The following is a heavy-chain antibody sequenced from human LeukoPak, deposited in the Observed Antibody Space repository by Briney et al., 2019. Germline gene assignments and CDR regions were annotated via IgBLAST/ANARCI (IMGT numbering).Heavy chain of an antibody. V-gene: IGHV3-33*01. CDR2: IWYDGSNI. Sequence: PGRSLRLSCAASGFTFSSYGMHWVRQAPGKGLEGVAVIWYDGSNIYYADSVKGRFTISRDNSKNTLYLQMNSLRAEDTAVYYCAPLWFGELLSLDYWGQGTLDTVSS. CDR3: APLWFGELLSLDY. D-gene: IGHD3-10*01. CDR1: GFTFSSYG. J-gene: IGHJ4*02.